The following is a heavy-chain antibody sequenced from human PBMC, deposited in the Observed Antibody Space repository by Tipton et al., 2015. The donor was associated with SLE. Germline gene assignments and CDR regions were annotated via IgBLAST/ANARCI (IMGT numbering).Heavy chain of an antibody. D-gene: IGHD3-9*01. J-gene: IGHJ6*02. Sequence: TLSLTCTVSGGSISSSSYYWGWIRQPPGKGLERIGRIYYSGSTYYNPSLKSRVTISLDTSKIQFSLNLNSVTAADTAVYYCARSPGDRIYDILTGYYSGMDVWGHGTTVTVSS. CDR2: IYYSGST. V-gene: IGHV4-39*07. CDR1: GGSISSSSYY. CDR3: ARSPGDRIYDILTGYYSGMDV.